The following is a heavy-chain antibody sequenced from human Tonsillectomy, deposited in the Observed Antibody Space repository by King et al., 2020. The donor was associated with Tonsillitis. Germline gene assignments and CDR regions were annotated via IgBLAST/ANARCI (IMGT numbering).Heavy chain of an antibody. J-gene: IGHJ4*02. CDR3: ARDKGDYDISGYD. V-gene: IGHV4-59*01. Sequence: QLQESGPGLVKPSETLSLTCTVSGGSISSNYWTWIRQPPGKRLEWIGYIYDSGTTNYNPSLESRVTISVDTSKNQFSLKLSSVTAADTAVYYCARDKGDYDISGYDWGQGTLVTVSS. CDR1: GGSISSNY. D-gene: IGHD3-22*01. CDR2: IYDSGTT.